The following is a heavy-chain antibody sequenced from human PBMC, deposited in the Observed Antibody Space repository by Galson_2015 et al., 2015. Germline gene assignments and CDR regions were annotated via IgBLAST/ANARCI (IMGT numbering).Heavy chain of an antibody. V-gene: IGHV3-11*05. CDR3: ARGSLGYCSSTSCLSPEYYFDY. J-gene: IGHJ4*02. CDR2: ISSSSSYT. Sequence: SLRLSCAASGFTFSDYYMSWIRQAPGKGLEWVSYISSSSSYTNYADSVKGRFTISRDNAKNSLYLQMNSLRAEDTAVYYCARGSLGYCSSTSCLSPEYYFDYWGQGALVTVSS. D-gene: IGHD2-2*01. CDR1: GFTFSDYY.